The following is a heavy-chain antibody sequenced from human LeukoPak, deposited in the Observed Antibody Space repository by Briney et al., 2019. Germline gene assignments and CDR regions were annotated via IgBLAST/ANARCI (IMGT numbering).Heavy chain of an antibody. V-gene: IGHV4-34*01. D-gene: IGHD5-18*01. CDR2: INHSGST. CDR1: GGSFSGYY. CDR3: ARELSYGTGLDY. J-gene: IGHJ4*02. Sequence: PSETLSLTCAVYGGSFSGYYWSWIRQPPGKGLEWIGEINHSGSTNYNPSLKSRVTISVDTSKNQFSLKLSSVTAADTAVYYCARELSYGTGLDYWGQGTLVTVSS.